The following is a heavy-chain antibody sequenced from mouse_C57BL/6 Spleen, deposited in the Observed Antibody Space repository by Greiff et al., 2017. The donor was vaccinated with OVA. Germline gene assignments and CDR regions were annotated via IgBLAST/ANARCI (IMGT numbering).Heavy chain of an antibody. J-gene: IGHJ2*01. V-gene: IGHV1-55*01. CDR2: IYPGSGCT. Sequence: PGQVLEWLADIYPGSGCTNYIEKFMSKSTLIVVTFSSTAYMQRSSLTSEDSAVYYGARGEFNTTVVNYFDYWGQGTTLTVSS. D-gene: IGHD1-1*01. CDR3: ARGEFNTTVVNYFDY.